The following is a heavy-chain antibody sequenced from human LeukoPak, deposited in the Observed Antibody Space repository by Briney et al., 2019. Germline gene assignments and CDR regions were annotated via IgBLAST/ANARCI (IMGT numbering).Heavy chain of an antibody. CDR3: ARVDLYVPDY. V-gene: IGHV3-7*01. Sequence: PGGSLRLSCAASGFTFSSYWMSCVRDAPGKGLEGVANIKQDGSEKYYVDSVKGRYTISRDNAKNSLYLQMNSLRAEDTAVYYCARVDLYVPDYWGQGTLVTVSS. CDR1: GFTFSSYW. J-gene: IGHJ4*02. CDR2: IKQDGSEK. D-gene: IGHD5/OR15-5a*01.